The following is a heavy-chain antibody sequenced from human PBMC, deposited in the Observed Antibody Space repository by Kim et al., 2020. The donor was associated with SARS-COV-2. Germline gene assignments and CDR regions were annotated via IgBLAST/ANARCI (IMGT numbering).Heavy chain of an antibody. CDR3: ARDKPHITIFVVVIGHFDI. V-gene: IGHV3-48*03. CDR2: ISSSGSTI. D-gene: IGHD3-3*01. CDR1: GFTFSSYE. Sequence: GGSLRLSCAASGFTFSSYEMNWVREAPGKGLEWVSYISSSGSTIYYADSVKGRFTISRDNAKNSLYLQMNSLRAEDTAVYYCARDKPHITIFVVVIGHFDIGGRGTMVTVSS. J-gene: IGHJ3*02.